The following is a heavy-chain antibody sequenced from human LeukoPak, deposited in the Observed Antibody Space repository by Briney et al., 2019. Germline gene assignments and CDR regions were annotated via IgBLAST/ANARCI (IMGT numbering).Heavy chain of an antibody. J-gene: IGHJ4*02. CDR3: ARRFILFGESYFDY. CDR1: GSPFTSYW. Sequence: GGSRRISGKGSGSPFTSYWISGARQLPGKGLEGMGRIDPSDSYTNYSPSFQVHVTISADKSISTAYLQWSSLKASDTAMYYCARRFILFGESYFDYWGQGTLVTVSS. V-gene: IGHV5-10-1*01. CDR2: IDPSDSYT. D-gene: IGHD3-10*01.